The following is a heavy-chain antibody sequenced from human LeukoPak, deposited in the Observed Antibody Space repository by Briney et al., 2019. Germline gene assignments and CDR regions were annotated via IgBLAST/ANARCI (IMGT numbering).Heavy chain of an antibody. V-gene: IGHV3-33*01. CDR3: ARDSYDSSGYFDY. CDR1: GFTFSIQG. Sequence: GGSVRLSCAPGGFTFSIQGMHSVRQAPGKGLEWVAVIWYDGSNKYYADSVKGRFTISRDNSKNTLYLQMNSLRAEDTAVYYCARDSYDSSGYFDYWGQGTLVTVSS. D-gene: IGHD3-22*01. CDR2: IWYDGSNK. J-gene: IGHJ4*02.